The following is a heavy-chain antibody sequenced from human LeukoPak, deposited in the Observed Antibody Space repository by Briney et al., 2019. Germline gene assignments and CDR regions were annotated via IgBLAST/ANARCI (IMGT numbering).Heavy chain of an antibody. D-gene: IGHD6-19*01. CDR3: ARGHPLQWVVGVVSPPFDY. CDR2: INPSGGST. CDR1: GYTFTSYY. J-gene: IGHJ4*02. V-gene: IGHV1-46*01. Sequence: GASVKVSCKASGYTFTSYYMHWVRQAPGQGLEWMGIINPSGGSTSYAQKFQGRVTMTRDMSASTVYMELSSLRSEDTDVYYCARGHPLQWVVGVVSPPFDYWGQGTLVTVSS.